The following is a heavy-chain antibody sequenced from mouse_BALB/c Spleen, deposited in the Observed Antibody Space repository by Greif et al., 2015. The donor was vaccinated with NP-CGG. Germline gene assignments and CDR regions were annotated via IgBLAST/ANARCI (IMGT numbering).Heavy chain of an antibody. V-gene: IGHV7-3*02. J-gene: IGHJ4*01. CDR1: GFTFTDYY. D-gene: IGHD2-4*01. CDR3: ARPYFDYEDYYAMDY. Sequence: EVQRVESGGGLVQPGGSLRLSCATPGFTFTDYYMSWVRQPPGKALEWLGFIRNKANDYTTEYSASVKGRFTISRDNSQSILYLQMNTLRAEDSATYYCARPYFDYEDYYAMDYWGQGTSVTVSS. CDR2: IRNKANDYTT.